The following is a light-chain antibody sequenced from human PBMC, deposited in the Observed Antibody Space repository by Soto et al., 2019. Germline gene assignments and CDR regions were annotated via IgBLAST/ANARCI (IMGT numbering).Light chain of an antibody. Sequence: DILMTQSPSSVSASVGDRVTITCRASQGIAGWLAWYQQKPGRAPSLLIYPASTLQSGVPSRFSGSGSGTDFTLTINFLQPEDFATYYCQQASSFPWSFGQGTKVDIK. CDR3: QQASSFPWS. CDR2: PAS. V-gene: IGKV1-12*01. J-gene: IGKJ1*01. CDR1: QGIAGW.